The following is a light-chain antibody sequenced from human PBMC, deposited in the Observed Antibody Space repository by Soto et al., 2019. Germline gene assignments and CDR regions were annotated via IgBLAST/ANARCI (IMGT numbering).Light chain of an antibody. CDR3: QQYNNWPPVT. J-gene: IGKJ3*01. CDR2: GTS. V-gene: IGKV3-20*01. CDR1: QSVSSKY. Sequence: DIVLTQSPGTLSLSPGERATLSCRASQSVSSKYLAWYQQKPGQPPRVLIYGTSIRATGIPERFSGGGSGTDFTLTITRLESEDFAVYYCQQYNNWPPVTFGPGTKVDI.